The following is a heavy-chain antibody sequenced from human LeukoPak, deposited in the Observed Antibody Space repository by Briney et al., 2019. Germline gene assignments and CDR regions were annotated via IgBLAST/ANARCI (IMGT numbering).Heavy chain of an antibody. Sequence: GGSVRLSCAASGFTFSSYAMSWVRQAPGKGLEWVAVISYDGSNKYYADSVKGRFTVSRDNSKNTLYLQMNSLRAEDTAVYYRARGGHYYDSSGYYSLPFDYWGQGTLVTVSS. CDR3: ARGGHYYDSSGYYSLPFDY. CDR1: GFTFSSYA. CDR2: ISYDGSNK. D-gene: IGHD3-22*01. J-gene: IGHJ4*02. V-gene: IGHV3-30*04.